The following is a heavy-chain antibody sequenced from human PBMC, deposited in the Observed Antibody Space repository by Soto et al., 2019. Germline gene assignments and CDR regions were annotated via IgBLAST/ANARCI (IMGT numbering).Heavy chain of an antibody. CDR1: GYTFTGYY. CDR3: ARHAGGYCSSTSCPRNYYYMDV. Sequence: ASVKVSCKASGYTFTGYYMHWVRQAPGQGLEWMGWINPNSGGTNYAQKFQGWVTMTRDTSISTAYMELSRLRSDDTAVYYCARHAGGYCSSTSCPRNYYYMDVWGKGTTVTVSS. D-gene: IGHD2-2*03. V-gene: IGHV1-2*04. J-gene: IGHJ6*03. CDR2: INPNSGGT.